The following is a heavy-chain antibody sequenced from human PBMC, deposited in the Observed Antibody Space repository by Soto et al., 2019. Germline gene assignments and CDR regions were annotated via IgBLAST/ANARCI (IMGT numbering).Heavy chain of an antibody. V-gene: IGHV4-39*01. CDR2: IYYSGST. D-gene: IGHD6-19*01. J-gene: IGHJ5*02. CDR3: ARHEQQWLPQRSWFDP. CDR1: GGSISSSSYY. Sequence: SETLSLTCTVSGGSISSSSYYWGWIRQPPGKGLEWIGSIYYSGSTYYNPSLKSRVTISVDTSKNQFSLKLSSVTAADTAVYYCARHEQQWLPQRSWFDPWGQGTLVTVSS.